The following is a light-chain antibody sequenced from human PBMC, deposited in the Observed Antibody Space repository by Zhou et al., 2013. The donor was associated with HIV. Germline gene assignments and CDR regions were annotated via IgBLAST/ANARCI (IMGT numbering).Light chain of an antibody. V-gene: IGKV1-5*03. CDR3: QQYKTYSRT. CDR2: KAS. J-gene: IGKJ1*01. CDR1: QSISTS. Sequence: DIQMTQSPSPLSASVGDGVTITCRASQSISTSLAWYQQKPGKAPKLLIYKASDLESGVPSRFSGSGSGTEFTLTISSLQPDDSATYYCQQYKTYSRTFGQGTKVEIK.